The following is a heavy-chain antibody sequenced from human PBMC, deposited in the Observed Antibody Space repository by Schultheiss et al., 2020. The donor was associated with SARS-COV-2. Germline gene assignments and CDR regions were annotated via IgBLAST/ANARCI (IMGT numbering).Heavy chain of an antibody. Sequence: SQTLSLTCPVSGGSISSDSYYWSWIRQHPGKGLEWIGYIYYSGSTYYNPSLKSRITISVDTSKNQFSLKLSSVTAADTAVYYCARVEDYGDSFDYWGQGTLVTVSS. CDR3: ARVEDYGDSFDY. V-gene: IGHV4-31*03. J-gene: IGHJ4*02. CDR2: IYYSGST. CDR1: GGSISSDSYY. D-gene: IGHD4-17*01.